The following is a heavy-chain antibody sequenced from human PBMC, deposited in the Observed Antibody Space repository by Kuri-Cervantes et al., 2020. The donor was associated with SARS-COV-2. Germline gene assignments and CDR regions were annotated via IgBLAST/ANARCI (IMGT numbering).Heavy chain of an antibody. Sequence: GGSLRLSCSASGFNCSRSDMHWVRQAPGKGLEWVAVISYDGKKKRCMASGKGRFTISRDNSQNTLYLQMQSLRSEDTGMYYCATDRDGFHDFWGQGTLVTVSS. V-gene: IGHV3-30*03. J-gene: IGHJ4*02. CDR1: GFNCSRSD. CDR2: ISYDGKKK. D-gene: IGHD3-10*01. CDR3: ATDRDGFHDF.